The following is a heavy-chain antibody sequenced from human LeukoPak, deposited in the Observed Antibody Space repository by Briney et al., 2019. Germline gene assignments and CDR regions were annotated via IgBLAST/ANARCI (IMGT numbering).Heavy chain of an antibody. CDR2: ISRSSSYI. Sequence: GGSLRLFCAASGCTFSSYSVNWVREAPGKGLVCVSSISRSSSYIYYADSVKGRFTISRDTAKNSLYLQMNSLRAEDTAVYFCEKKVAYDILTGYYRIDAFDIWGQGTMVTVSS. V-gene: IGHV3-21*01. CDR1: GCTFSSYS. CDR3: EKKVAYDILTGYYRIDAFDI. J-gene: IGHJ3*02. D-gene: IGHD3-9*01.